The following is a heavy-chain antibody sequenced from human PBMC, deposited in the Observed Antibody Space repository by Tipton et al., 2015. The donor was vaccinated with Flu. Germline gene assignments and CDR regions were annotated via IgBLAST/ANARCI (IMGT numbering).Heavy chain of an antibody. Sequence: SLRLSCAASGFTLSSYEMSWFRQAPGKGLEWVGFIRTKVYGGTTEYAASVKGRFTISRDDSKTIAYLQMSSLNTEDTGVYYCTRGSTSSWLWGQGTLVTVSS. V-gene: IGHV3-49*03. CDR2: IRTKVYGGTT. CDR1: GFTLSSYE. CDR3: TRGSTSSWL. D-gene: IGHD6-13*01. J-gene: IGHJ4*02.